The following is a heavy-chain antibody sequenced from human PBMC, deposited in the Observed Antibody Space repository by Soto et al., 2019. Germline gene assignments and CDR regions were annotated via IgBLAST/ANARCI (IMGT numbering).Heavy chain of an antibody. V-gene: IGHV3-21*01. CDR2: ISSSSSYI. CDR1: GFTFSSYS. D-gene: IGHD1-26*01. CDR3: ARDSTGATYYYYYGMDV. Sequence: LGGSLRLSCAASGFTFSSYSMNWVRQAPGKGLEWVSSISSSSSYIYYADSVKGRFTTSRDNAKNSLYLQMNSLRAEDTAVYYCARDSTGATYYYYYGMDVWGQGTTVTVSS. J-gene: IGHJ6*02.